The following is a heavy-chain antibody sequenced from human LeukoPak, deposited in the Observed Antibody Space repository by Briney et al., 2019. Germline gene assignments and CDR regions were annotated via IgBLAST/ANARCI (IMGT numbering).Heavy chain of an antibody. CDR3: ARHRSSAYIVATTYDY. CDR1: GYSFTSYW. V-gene: IGHV5-51*01. J-gene: IGHJ4*02. CDR2: IYPGDSDT. Sequence: GESLKISCKGSGYSFTSYWIGWVRQMPGKGLEWMGIIYPGDSDTRYSTSFQGQVTISADKSISTAYLQWSSLKASDTAMYYCARHRSSAYIVATTYDYWGQGTLVTVSS. D-gene: IGHD5-12*01.